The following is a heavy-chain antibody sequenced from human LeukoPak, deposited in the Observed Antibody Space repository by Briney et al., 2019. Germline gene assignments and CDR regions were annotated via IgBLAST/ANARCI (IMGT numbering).Heavy chain of an antibody. J-gene: IGHJ4*02. CDR3: AKDTLIAVAGTSASRIDY. CDR2: ISWNSGSI. D-gene: IGHD6-19*01. V-gene: IGHV3-9*01. Sequence: GGSLRLSCAASGFTFDDYAMHWVRQAPGKGLEWVSGISWNSGSIGYAGSVKGRFTISRDNAKNSLYLQMNSLRAEDTALYYCAKDTLIAVAGTSASRIDYWGQGTLVTVSS. CDR1: GFTFDDYA.